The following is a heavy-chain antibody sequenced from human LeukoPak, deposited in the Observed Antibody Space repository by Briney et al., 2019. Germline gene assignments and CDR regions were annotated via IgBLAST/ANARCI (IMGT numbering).Heavy chain of an antibody. CDR3: ARTDVDTAMVYYYYYYYMDV. Sequence: GGSLRLSCAASGFIFSSFAMSWVRQVPGKGLEWVSGISVRGGSTYYADSVKGRFTISRDNSKNSLYLQMNSLRAEDTAVYYCARTDVDTAMVYYYYYYYMDVWGKGTTVTVSS. V-gene: IGHV3-23*01. D-gene: IGHD5-18*01. J-gene: IGHJ6*03. CDR2: ISVRGGST. CDR1: GFIFSSFA.